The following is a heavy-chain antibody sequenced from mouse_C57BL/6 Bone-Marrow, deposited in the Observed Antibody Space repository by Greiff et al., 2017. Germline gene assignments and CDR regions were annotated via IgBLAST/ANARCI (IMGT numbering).Heavy chain of an antibody. CDR1: GFTFSDYY. CDR3: ARDGGYYDGSSWYFDV. Sequence: EVQVVESEGGLVQPGSSMKLSCTASGFTFSDYYMAWVRQVPEKGLEWVANINYDGSSTYYLDSLKSRFIISRDNAKNILYLQMSSLKSEDTATYYCARDGGYYDGSSWYFDVWGTGTTVTVSS. V-gene: IGHV5-16*01. CDR2: INYDGSST. D-gene: IGHD1-1*01. J-gene: IGHJ1*03.